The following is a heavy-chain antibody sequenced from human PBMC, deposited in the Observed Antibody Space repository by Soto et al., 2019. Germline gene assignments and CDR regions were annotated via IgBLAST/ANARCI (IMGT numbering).Heavy chain of an antibody. CDR2: NTSGGRST. CDR1: GFSCGREW. J-gene: IGHJ4*02. V-gene: IGHV3-74*01. CDR3: VRTSLVVAAATREDY. Sequence: GGSVRLACAASGFSCGREWMHWVRQAPGTEMLWVSRNTSGGRSTSYADSVKGRFTISRDNAKNTLYLQMNSLRAEDTAVYYCVRTSLVVAAATREDYWGQGTLVTVSS. D-gene: IGHD2-15*01.